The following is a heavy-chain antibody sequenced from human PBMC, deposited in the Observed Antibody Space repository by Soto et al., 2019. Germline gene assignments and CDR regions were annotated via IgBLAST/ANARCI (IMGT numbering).Heavy chain of an antibody. D-gene: IGHD4-17*01. V-gene: IGHV3-30-3*01. CDR1: GFIFSSYA. J-gene: IGHJ5*02. CDR2: ISDDESTK. Sequence: QVQLVESGGGVVQPGRSLRLSCAASGFIFSSYAMHWVRQAPGKGLEWVAVISDDESTKYYADSVKGRFTISRDNSKNTLYLQMNSLSADDTAVYYCTRADPTVTLSVFDPWGQGTLVTVSS. CDR3: TRADPTVTLSVFDP.